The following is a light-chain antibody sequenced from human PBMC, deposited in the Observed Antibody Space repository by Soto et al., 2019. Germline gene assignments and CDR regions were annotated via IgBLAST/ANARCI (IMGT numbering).Light chain of an antibody. Sequence: QSALTQPPSASGSPGQSVTISCTGTSSDVGGYTYVSWYQQHPGKAPKLMIYEVSKRPSGVPYRFSGSKSGNSSSLTVSGLQAEDEAGYYSSSYAGSNNLVFGGGTKLTVL. V-gene: IGLV2-8*01. CDR3: SSYAGSNNLV. CDR1: SSDVGGYTY. J-gene: IGLJ3*02. CDR2: EVS.